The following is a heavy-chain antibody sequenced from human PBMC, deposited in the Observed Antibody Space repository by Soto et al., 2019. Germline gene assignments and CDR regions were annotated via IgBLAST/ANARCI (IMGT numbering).Heavy chain of an antibody. V-gene: IGHV1-69*13. J-gene: IGHJ6*02. D-gene: IGHD2-2*01. CDR3: ARTNIDIVVVPAANPAGYYYYGMDV. CDR2: IIPIFGTA. CDR1: GGTFSSYA. Sequence: GASVKVSCKASGGTFSSYAISWVRQAPGQGLEWMGGIIPIFGTANYAQKFQGRVTITADESTSTAYMELSSLRSEDTAVYYCARTNIDIVVVPAANPAGYYYYGMDVWGQGTTVTVSS.